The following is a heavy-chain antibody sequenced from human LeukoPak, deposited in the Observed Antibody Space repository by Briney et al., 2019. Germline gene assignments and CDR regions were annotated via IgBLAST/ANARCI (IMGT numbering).Heavy chain of an antibody. CDR2: INSDGSTT. CDR3: TRRVSATRWFDP. V-gene: IGHV3-74*01. CDR1: GFTFSSYW. Sequence: GGSLRLSCAASGFTFSSYWMHWVRQAPGKGLVWVSRINSDGSTTNYAGSVKGRFTISRDNAENTLYLQMNSLRVEDTAVYYCTRRVSATRWFDPWGQGTLVTVSS. D-gene: IGHD2-15*01. J-gene: IGHJ5*02.